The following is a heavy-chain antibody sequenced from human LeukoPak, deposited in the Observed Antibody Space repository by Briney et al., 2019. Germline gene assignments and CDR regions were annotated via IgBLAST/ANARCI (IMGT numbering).Heavy chain of an antibody. CDR1: GGSISSGDYY. D-gene: IGHD3-3*01. V-gene: IGHV4-30-4*01. CDR2: IYYSGST. J-gene: IGHJ5*02. CDR3: ARGAIFGVVIPWFDP. Sequence: PSQTLSLTCTVSGGSISSGDYYWSWLRQPPGKGLEWIGYIYYSGSTYYNPSLKSRVTISVDTSKNQFSLKLSSVTAADTAVYYRARGAIFGVVIPWFDPWGQGTLVTVSS.